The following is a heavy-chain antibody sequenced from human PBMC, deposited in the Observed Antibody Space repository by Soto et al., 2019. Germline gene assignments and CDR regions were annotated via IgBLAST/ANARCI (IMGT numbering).Heavy chain of an antibody. CDR3: ARVNYYDSSGRRFDAFDI. D-gene: IGHD3-22*01. J-gene: IGHJ3*02. CDR2: IIPIFGTA. CDR1: GGTFSSYA. Sequence: SVKVSCKASGGTFSSYAISWGRQAPGQRLEWMGGIIPIFGTANYAQKFQGRVTITADESTSTAYMELSSRRSEDTAVYYCARVNYYDSSGRRFDAFDIWGQGTMVTVSS. V-gene: IGHV1-69*13.